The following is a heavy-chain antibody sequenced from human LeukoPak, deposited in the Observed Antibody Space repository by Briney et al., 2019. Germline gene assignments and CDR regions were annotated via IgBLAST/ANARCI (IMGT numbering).Heavy chain of an antibody. Sequence: GGSLRLSCAASGCSFSRYAMNWVRQAPGKGLEWVSGISGGGGNTYYADSVKGRFTISSYNSRNTLYLQMNSLRAEDTAVYYCGKNRWGDTAARQIDYWGQGCLVTVSS. CDR2: ISGGGGNT. J-gene: IGHJ4*02. CDR1: GCSFSRYA. V-gene: IGHV3-23*01. CDR3: GKNRWGDTAARQIDY. D-gene: IGHD6-6*01.